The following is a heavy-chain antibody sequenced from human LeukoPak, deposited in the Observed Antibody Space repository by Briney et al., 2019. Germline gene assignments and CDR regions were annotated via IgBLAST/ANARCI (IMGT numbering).Heavy chain of an antibody. CDR3: ARSTGVVIIPSYYYGMDV. CDR2: IYTSGST. J-gene: IGHJ6*02. CDR1: GGSLSSDN. V-gene: IGHV4-4*07. Sequence: SETLSLTCTVSGGSLSSDNWSGGRQPAGKGLEWSGRIYTSGSTNYNPALTSRVPMSVDTSKNHFSLKLSSVPAADTAVYYCARSTGVVIIPSYYYGMDVWGQGTTVTVSS. D-gene: IGHD3-3*01.